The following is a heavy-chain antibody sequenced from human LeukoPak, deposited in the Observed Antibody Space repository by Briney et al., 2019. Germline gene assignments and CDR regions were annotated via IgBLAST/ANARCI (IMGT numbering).Heavy chain of an antibody. D-gene: IGHD5/OR15-5a*01. CDR1: GFTFSDYG. V-gene: IGHV3-30*02. Sequence: GGSLRLSCAASGFTFSDYGMHWVRQAPGKGLEWVAFLQFDGSNKNYGDSVKGRFTISRDNYKHTLYLQMNNLRSEDTAVYYCAKDRGSSVYVEHLDYWGQGTLVSVSS. J-gene: IGHJ4*02. CDR3: AKDRGSSVYVEHLDY. CDR2: LQFDGSNK.